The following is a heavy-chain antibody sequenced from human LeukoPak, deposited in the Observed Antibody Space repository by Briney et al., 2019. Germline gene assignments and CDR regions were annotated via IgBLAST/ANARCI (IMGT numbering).Heavy chain of an antibody. CDR3: ARLLRRPNWFDP. V-gene: IGHV4-59*08. CDR2: IYYSGST. J-gene: IGHJ5*02. D-gene: IGHD3-3*01. Sequence: SETLSLTCTVSGGSISSYYWSWIRQPPGKGLEWIGYIYYSGSTYYNPSLKSRVTISVDTSKNQFSLKLSSVTAADTAVYYCARLLRRPNWFDPWGQGTLVTVSS. CDR1: GGSISSYY.